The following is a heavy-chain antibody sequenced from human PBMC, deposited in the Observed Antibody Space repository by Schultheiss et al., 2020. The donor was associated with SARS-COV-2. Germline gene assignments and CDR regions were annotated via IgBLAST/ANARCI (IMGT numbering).Heavy chain of an antibody. J-gene: IGHJ6*02. V-gene: IGHV1-24*01. CDR1: GYTFSSYT. Sequence: ASVKVSCKASGYTFSSYTISWVRQAPGQGLEWMGGFDPEDGETIYAQKFQGRVTMTEDTSTDTAYMELSSLRSEDTAVYYCATGDCSGGSCYSSGYYYYGMDVWGQGTTVTVSS. CDR2: FDPEDGET. D-gene: IGHD2-15*01. CDR3: ATGDCSGGSCYSSGYYYYGMDV.